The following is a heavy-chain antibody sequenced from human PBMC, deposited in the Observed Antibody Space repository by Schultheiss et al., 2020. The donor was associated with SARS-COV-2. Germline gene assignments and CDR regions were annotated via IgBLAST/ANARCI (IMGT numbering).Heavy chain of an antibody. V-gene: IGHV4-31*03. CDR1: GGSIRSGGHY. D-gene: IGHD2-15*01. J-gene: IGHJ1*01. CDR2: IYYSGST. Sequence: SETLSLTCTVSGGSIRSGGHYWTWIRQLPGKGLEWIGYIYYSGSTNYNPSLKSRVTISVDTSKNQFSLKLSSVTATDTAIYFCASTSDIVVALATTWGQGTLVTVSS. CDR3: ASTSDIVVALATT.